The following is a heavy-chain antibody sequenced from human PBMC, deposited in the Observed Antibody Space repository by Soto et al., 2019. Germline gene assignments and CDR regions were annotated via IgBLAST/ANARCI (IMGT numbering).Heavy chain of an antibody. CDR1: GFIFFDYT. CDR2: IRSKAYGGTT. Sequence: GSLRLSCTASGFIFFDYTISCVRHSPWKGLEWVSFIRSKAYGGTTEYAASVKGRFTISRDDSKSIAYLQMNSLKTEDTAVYYCTRKRDGYNLLFDFWGQGTLVTVSS. V-gene: IGHV3-49*04. J-gene: IGHJ4*02. D-gene: IGHD5-12*01. CDR3: TRKRDGYNLLFDF.